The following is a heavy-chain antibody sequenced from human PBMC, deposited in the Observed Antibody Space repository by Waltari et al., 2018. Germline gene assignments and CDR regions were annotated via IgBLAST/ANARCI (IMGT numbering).Heavy chain of an antibody. Sequence: QVQLVQSGAEVKKPGASVKVSCKASGYTFTSYAMHWVRQVPEQRLEWMGWINAGNGNTKYSQKFQGRVTITRDTSASTAYMELSSLRSEDTAVYYCARVWVGDITMVQGVIDYWGQGTLVTVSS. CDR1: GYTFTSYA. CDR3: ARVWVGDITMVQGVIDY. CDR2: INAGNGNT. J-gene: IGHJ4*02. V-gene: IGHV1-3*01. D-gene: IGHD3-10*01.